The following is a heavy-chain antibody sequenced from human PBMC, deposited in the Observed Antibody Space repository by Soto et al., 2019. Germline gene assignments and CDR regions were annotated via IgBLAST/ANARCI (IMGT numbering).Heavy chain of an antibody. D-gene: IGHD5-12*01. V-gene: IGHV4-34*01. Sequence: QVQLQQWGAGLLKPSETLSLTCAVYGGSFSGYYWSWIRQPPGKGLEWIGEINHSGSTNYNPSLKGRVTISVDTSKNQFSLKLSSVTAADTAVYYCARMRWLQPFDYWGQGTLVTVSS. J-gene: IGHJ4*02. CDR3: ARMRWLQPFDY. CDR2: INHSGST. CDR1: GGSFSGYY.